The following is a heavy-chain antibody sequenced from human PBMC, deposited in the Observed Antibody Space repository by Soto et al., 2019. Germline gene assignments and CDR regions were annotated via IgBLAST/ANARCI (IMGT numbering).Heavy chain of an antibody. CDR2: VSGSGDGT. CDR3: AKGGDTAMPKFNWFDA. D-gene: IGHD5-18*01. CDR1: GFTFTNYA. J-gene: IGHJ5*02. V-gene: IGHV3-23*01. Sequence: GGSLRLSCVASGFTFTNYAMSWVRQAPGKGLEWVSVVSGSGDGTYYADSVKGRFSISRDNSKNTLYLQMNSLRAEDTAVYYCAKGGDTAMPKFNWFDAWGQGTLVTVYS.